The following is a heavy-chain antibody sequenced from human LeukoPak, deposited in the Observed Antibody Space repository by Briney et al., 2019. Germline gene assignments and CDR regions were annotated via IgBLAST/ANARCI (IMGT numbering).Heavy chain of an antibody. V-gene: IGHV4-34*01. Sequence: PSETLSLTCAVYGGSFSGHYWSWIRQPPGKGLEWIGEINHSGSTNYNPSLKSRVTISVDTSKNQFSLKLSSVTAADTAVYYCARRVVVAAKAGSRWFDPWGQGTLVTVSS. D-gene: IGHD2-15*01. J-gene: IGHJ5*02. CDR2: INHSGST. CDR3: ARRVVVAAKAGSRWFDP. CDR1: GGSFSGHY.